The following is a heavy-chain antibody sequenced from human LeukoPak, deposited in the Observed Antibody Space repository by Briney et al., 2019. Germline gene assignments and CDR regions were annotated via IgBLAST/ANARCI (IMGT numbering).Heavy chain of an antibody. CDR1: AYSFSTYD. J-gene: IGHJ3*02. D-gene: IGHD4-23*01. CDR3: ARRLGLRWDLQAFDI. Sequence: ASVTVSCTASAYSFSTYDINWVRQATGQGLEWMGRMNPNSGNTGYAQKFQGRVTITRNTSISTAYMELSSLKSDDTAVYYCARRLGLRWDLQAFDIWGQGTMVTVSS. CDR2: MNPNSGNT. V-gene: IGHV1-8*03.